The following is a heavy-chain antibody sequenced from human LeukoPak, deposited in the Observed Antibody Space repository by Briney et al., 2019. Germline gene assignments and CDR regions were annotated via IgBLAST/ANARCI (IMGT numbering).Heavy chain of an antibody. Sequence: GSLRLSCAASGFTFSDYYMSWIRQAPGKGLEWVSYISSSGSTIYYADSVKGRFTISRGNAKNSLYLQMNSLRAEDTAVYYCARDRVAARLFDYWGQGTLVTVSS. V-gene: IGHV3-11*04. J-gene: IGHJ4*02. CDR3: ARDRVAARLFDY. D-gene: IGHD6-6*01. CDR1: GFTFSDYY. CDR2: ISSSGSTI.